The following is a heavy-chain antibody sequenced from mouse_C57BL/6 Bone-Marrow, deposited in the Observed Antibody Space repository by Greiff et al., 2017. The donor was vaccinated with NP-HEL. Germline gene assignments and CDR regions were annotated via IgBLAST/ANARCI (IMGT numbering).Heavy chain of an antibody. D-gene: IGHD1-1*01. CDR1: GYAFTNYL. J-gene: IGHJ2*01. V-gene: IGHV1-54*01. Sequence: VQLQQSGAELVRPGTSVKVSCKASGYAFTNYLIEWVKQRPGQGLEWIGVINPGSGGTNYNEKFKGKATLTADKSSSTAYMQLSSLTSEDSAVYFCARWGYGSQNHYYFDYWGQGTTLTVSS. CDR3: ARWGYGSQNHYYFDY. CDR2: INPGSGGT.